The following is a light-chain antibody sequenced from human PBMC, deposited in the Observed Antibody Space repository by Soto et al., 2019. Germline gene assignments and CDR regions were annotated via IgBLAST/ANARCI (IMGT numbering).Light chain of an antibody. V-gene: IGLV2-23*02. Sequence: QSVLTQPASVSGSPGQSITISCTGTSSDVGTYNLVSWHQHHPGKAPKLIIYEVNKRPSGVSNRFSGSKSGNTASLTISGLQAEDEADYYCCSYAGSDTFLFGGGTKLTVL. CDR1: SSDVGTYNL. J-gene: IGLJ2*01. CDR3: CSYAGSDTFL. CDR2: EVN.